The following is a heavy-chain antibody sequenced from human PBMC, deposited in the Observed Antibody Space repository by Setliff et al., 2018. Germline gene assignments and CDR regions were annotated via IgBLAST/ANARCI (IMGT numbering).Heavy chain of an antibody. D-gene: IGHD2-2*01. J-gene: IGHJ6*02. Sequence: GGSLRLSCAVSGVTFSGPAVHWVRQASGKGLEWVGRIRNKANNYATRYTKSLKGRFTISRDDSKNTAYRQMDSLNTEDKAVYYCAAAMGSVVMDVWGQGTTVTVSS. CDR3: AAAMGSVVMDV. CDR2: IRNKANNYAT. V-gene: IGHV3-73*01. CDR1: GVTFSGPA.